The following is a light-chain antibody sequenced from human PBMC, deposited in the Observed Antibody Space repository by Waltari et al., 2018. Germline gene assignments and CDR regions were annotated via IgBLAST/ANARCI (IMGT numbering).Light chain of an antibody. CDR1: QSVLYSSNNKNY. CDR2: WAS. CDR3: QQYYSTPRT. Sequence: DIVMTQSPDSLPVSLGERVTVNCKSSQSVLYSSNNKNYLAWYQQKPGQPPKLLIYWASTRDSGVPDRFSGSGSGTDFTLTISSLQAEDVAVYYCQQYYSTPRTFGQGTKVEI. V-gene: IGKV4-1*01. J-gene: IGKJ1*01.